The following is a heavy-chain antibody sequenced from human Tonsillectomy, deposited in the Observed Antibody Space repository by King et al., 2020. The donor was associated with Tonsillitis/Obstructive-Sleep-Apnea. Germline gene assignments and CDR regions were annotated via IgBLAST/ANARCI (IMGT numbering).Heavy chain of an antibody. Sequence: VQLVESGGGLVQPGRSLKLSCRASGFTFGDYAMSWVRQAPGKGLEWVSFIRSKPYGGTPEYAASVKGRFTISRDDSKSIAYLQMNSLKTDDKAVYYCPRETRRAPYGMDVWGQGTTVTVSS. CDR3: PRETRRAPYGMDV. D-gene: IGHD4-11*01. CDR2: IRSKPYGGTP. J-gene: IGHJ6*02. V-gene: IGHV3-49*04. CDR1: GFTFGDYA.